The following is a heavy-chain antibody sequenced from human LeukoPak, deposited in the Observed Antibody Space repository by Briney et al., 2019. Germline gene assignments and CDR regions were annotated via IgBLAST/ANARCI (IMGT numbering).Heavy chain of an antibody. CDR2: TKKDGSEK. J-gene: IGHJ4*02. V-gene: IGHV3-7*01. D-gene: IGHD5-18*01. CDR1: GFTFSGYW. Sequence: GGSLRLSCAASGFTFSGYWMSWVRQAPGKGLEWVANTKKDGSEKYYVDSVKGRFTISRDNAKTSLYLQMNSLRAEDTAVYYCARDLSGVTGYTYGRGIDYWGQGTLVTVSS. CDR3: ARDLSGVTGYTYGRGIDY.